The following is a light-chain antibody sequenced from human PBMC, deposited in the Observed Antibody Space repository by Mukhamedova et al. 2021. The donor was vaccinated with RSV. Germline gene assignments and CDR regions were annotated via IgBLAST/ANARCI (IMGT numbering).Light chain of an antibody. CDR1: SISHW. CDR3: QQYGSSPTWT. Sequence: SISHWLAWYQQKPGKAPKLLIYRTSTLESGVPSRFSGSGSGTDFTLTISRLEPEDFAVYYCQQYGSSPTWTFGQGTKVEIK. J-gene: IGKJ1*01. CDR2: RTS. V-gene: IGKV1-5*03.